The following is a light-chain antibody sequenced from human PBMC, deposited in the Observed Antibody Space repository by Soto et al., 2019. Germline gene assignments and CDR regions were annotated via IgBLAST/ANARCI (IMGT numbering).Light chain of an antibody. Sequence: DIQMTQSPFSLSASVGDSVTITCRASQSISNYLNWYKQKPGKAPNLLIYAASSLQSGVPSRCSGSRFGTDFTLTISNLQPEDFATYSCQQSFSTPRTFGQGTKVESK. V-gene: IGKV1-39*01. CDR2: AAS. J-gene: IGKJ1*01. CDR1: QSISNY. CDR3: QQSFSTPRT.